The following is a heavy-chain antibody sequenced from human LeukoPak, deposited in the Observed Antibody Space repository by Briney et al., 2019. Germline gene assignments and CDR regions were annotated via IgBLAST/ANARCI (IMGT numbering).Heavy chain of an antibody. V-gene: IGHV1-18*01. D-gene: IGHD5-18*01. CDR3: AREGFGGYSYGYYFDY. CDR1: GYTFTSYG. CDR2: ISAYNGNT. Sequence: ASVKVSCKASGYTFTSYGISWVRQAPGQGLEWMGWISAYNGNTNYAQKLQGRVTMTTDTSTSTAYMGLRSLRSDDTAVYYCAREGFGGYSYGYYFDYWGQGTLVTVSS. J-gene: IGHJ4*02.